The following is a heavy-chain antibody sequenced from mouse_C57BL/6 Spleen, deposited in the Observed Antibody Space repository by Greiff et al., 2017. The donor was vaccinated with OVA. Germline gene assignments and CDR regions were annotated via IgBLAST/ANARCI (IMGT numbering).Heavy chain of an antibody. J-gene: IGHJ2*01. CDR2: INPGNGGN. CDR1: GYAFTNYF. Sequence: VQLQQSGAELVRPGTSVKVSCKASGYAFTNYFIEWVKQRPGQGLEWIGVINPGNGGNNYKAKFKGKATLTADKSSSTAYMQLSTLTAEDSAVCFSAREFITCGMDYWGQGTTLTVSS. CDR3: AREFITCGMDY. V-gene: IGHV1-54*01. D-gene: IGHD1-3*01.